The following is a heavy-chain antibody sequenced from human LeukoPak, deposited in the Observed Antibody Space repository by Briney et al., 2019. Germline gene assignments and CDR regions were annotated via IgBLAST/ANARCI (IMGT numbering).Heavy chain of an antibody. CDR3: AKDGFFSLFGELLPAMLLDY. Sequence: PGGSLRLSCAASGFTFSSYSMNWVRQAPGKGLEWVSSISSSSSYIYYADSVKGRFTISRDNAKNSLYLQMNTLRAEDTAVYYCAKDGFFSLFGELLPAMLLDYWGQGTLVTVSS. J-gene: IGHJ4*02. V-gene: IGHV3-21*01. CDR1: GFTFSSYS. D-gene: IGHD3-10*02. CDR2: ISSSSSYI.